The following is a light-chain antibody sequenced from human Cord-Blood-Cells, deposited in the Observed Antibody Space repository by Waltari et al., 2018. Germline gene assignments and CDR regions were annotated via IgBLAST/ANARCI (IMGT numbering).Light chain of an antibody. CDR2: DVS. CDR1: SSDVGGYNY. V-gene: IGLV2-14*01. CDR3: SSYTSSSTV. J-gene: IGLJ3*02. Sequence: QSALTQPASVSESPGQSITISCTGTSSDVGGYNYFSWYQQHPGKAPKLMIYDVSNRPSGVSNRFSGSKSGNTASLTISGLQAEDEADYYCSSYTSSSTVFGGGTKLTVL.